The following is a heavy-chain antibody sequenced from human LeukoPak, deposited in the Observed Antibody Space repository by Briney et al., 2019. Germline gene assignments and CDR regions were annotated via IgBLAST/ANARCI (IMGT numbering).Heavy chain of an antibody. V-gene: IGHV5-51*01. D-gene: IGHD5-24*01. CDR2: IYPGNSET. J-gene: IGHJ3*01. CDR3: ARSPADGYTYGVDDF. CDR1: GYRFSTYS. Sequence: GESLKISCKGSGYRFSTYSIGWVRQMPGKGLEWMGIIYPGNSETRYSPSFQGQVTISADKSISTAYLQWSSLKASDTAMYFCARSPADGYTYGVDDFWGQGTLVTVSS.